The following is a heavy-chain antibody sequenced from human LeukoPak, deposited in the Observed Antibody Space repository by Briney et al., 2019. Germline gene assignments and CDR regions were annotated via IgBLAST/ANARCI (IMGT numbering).Heavy chain of an antibody. V-gene: IGHV7-4-1*02. D-gene: IGHD1-20*01. Sequence: GASVKVSCKASGYTFTDYPMNWVRQAPGQGLEWMGWINTDTGNPTYAQGFTGHYVFSLDTSVSTAYLQIIGLQAEDTAVYYCARAGLTGSKVAFDVWGQGTMVTVPS. CDR1: GYTFTDYP. J-gene: IGHJ3*01. CDR3: ARAGLTGSKVAFDV. CDR2: INTDTGNP.